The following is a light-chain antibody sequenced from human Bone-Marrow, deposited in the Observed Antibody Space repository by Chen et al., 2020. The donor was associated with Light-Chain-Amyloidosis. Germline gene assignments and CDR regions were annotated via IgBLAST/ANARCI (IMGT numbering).Light chain of an antibody. CDR1: QSVEND. J-gene: IGKJ3*01. Sequence: DIVLTQSPATLSLFPGQTVSLSCTTSQSVENDLGWYQQKPGQSPKLLIYGASKRATGVPARFTASGSGTDFTLTITSLEPEDFALYYCHQCHSWNTFGPGTKLEVK. CDR3: HQCHSWNT. CDR2: GAS. V-gene: IGKV3-11*01.